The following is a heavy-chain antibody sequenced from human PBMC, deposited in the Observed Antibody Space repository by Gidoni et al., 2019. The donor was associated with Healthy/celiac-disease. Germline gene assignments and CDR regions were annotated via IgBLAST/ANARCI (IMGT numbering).Heavy chain of an antibody. CDR3: ARWYYDFWSGLRGYYGMDV. Sequence: QVQLVESGGGVVQPGRSLRLSCAASGFPFSSYAMPWVRQAPGKGLEWLAVISYDGSNKYYADSVKGRFTISRDNSKNTLYLQMNSLRAEDTAVYYCARWYYDFWSGLRGYYGMDVWGQGTTVTVSS. CDR1: GFPFSSYA. D-gene: IGHD3-3*01. CDR2: ISYDGSNK. J-gene: IGHJ6*02. V-gene: IGHV3-30-3*01.